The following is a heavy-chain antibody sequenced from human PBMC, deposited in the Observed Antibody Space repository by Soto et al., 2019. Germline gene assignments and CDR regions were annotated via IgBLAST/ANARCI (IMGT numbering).Heavy chain of an antibody. CDR1: GFNFGSYG. J-gene: IGHJ4*02. D-gene: IGHD1-26*01. Sequence: QVQLVESGGGVVQPGRSLRLSCAASGFNFGSYGMHWVRQAPGKGLEWVAVIWYDGSNKYYADSVKGRLTISRDKSKSTLYVQMSILIVEGTAMYYFARCSGRLPRCLHAWGRGSLVTVS. CDR3: ARCSGRLPRCLHA. CDR2: IWYDGSNK. V-gene: IGHV3-33*01.